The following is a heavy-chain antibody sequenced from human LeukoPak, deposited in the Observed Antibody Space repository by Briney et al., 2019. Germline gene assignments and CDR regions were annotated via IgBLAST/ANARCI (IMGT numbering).Heavy chain of an antibody. CDR3: TTDYDILTGYYSTPNFDY. D-gene: IGHD3-9*01. V-gene: IGHV3-15*01. CDR2: ITSKTDGGTT. CDR1: GFTFSNAW. J-gene: IGHJ4*02. Sequence: GGSLRLSCAAPGFTFSNAWMSWVRQAPGKGLEWVGRITSKTDGGTTDYAAPVKGRFTISRDDSKNTLYLQMNSLKTEDTAVYYCTTDYDILTGYYSTPNFDYWGQGTLVAVSS.